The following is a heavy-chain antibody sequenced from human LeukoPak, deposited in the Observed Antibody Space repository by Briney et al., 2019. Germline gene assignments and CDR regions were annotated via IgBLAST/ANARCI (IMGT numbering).Heavy chain of an antibody. Sequence: SETLSLTCTVSGGSISSGSYYWSWIRQPAGKGLEWIGRIYTSGSPNYNPSLKSRVTISVDTSKNQFSLKLSSVTAADTAVYYCARDRGYGLGYWGQGTLVTVSS. CDR2: IYTSGSP. CDR3: ARDRGYGLGY. CDR1: GGSISSGSYY. V-gene: IGHV4-61*02. J-gene: IGHJ4*02. D-gene: IGHD4-17*01.